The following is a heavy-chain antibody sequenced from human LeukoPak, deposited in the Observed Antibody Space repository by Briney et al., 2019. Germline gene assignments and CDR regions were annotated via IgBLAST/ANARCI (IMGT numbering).Heavy chain of an antibody. J-gene: IGHJ4*02. CDR2: ISGTSYSI. D-gene: IGHD3-9*01. CDR3: ARDADMFTDHTHGDY. CDR1: GFTFSSYS. Sequence: PGGSLRLSCAASGFTFSSYSMNWVRQAPGKGPGWVSYISGTSYSIYYADSVKGRFTISRDNAKNSLYLQMNSLRDEDTAVYYCARDADMFTDHTHGDYWGQGTLVTVSS. V-gene: IGHV3-48*02.